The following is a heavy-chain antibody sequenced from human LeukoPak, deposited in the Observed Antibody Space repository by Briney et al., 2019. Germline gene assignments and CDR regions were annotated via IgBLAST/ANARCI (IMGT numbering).Heavy chain of an antibody. D-gene: IGHD1-26*01. V-gene: IGHV5-51*01. J-gene: IGHJ4*02. CDR1: GYSFSTYW. CDR3: ARGKGMVAASVSVYFDY. CDR2: IYPGDSDT. Sequence: GESLQISCKGSGYSFSTYWIGWVRQMPGRGLEWMGIIYPGDSDTRYSPSFQGQITISADKSITTAYLQWSRLKASDTAMYFCARGKGMVAASVSVYFDYWGQGTLVTVSS.